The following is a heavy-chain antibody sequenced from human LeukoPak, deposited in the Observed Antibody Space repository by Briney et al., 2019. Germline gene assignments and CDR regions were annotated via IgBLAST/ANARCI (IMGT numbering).Heavy chain of an antibody. CDR1: GGSISSSSYY. V-gene: IGHV4-39*02. Sequence: SETLSLTCTVSGGSISSSSYYWGWIRQPPGKGLEWIGSTYYSGSTYYNPSLKSRVTISVDTSKNQFSLKLSSVTAADTAVYYCARDRAMVYYYYGMDVWGQGTTVTVSS. CDR3: ARDRAMVYYYYGMDV. CDR2: TYYSGST. D-gene: IGHD5-18*01. J-gene: IGHJ6*02.